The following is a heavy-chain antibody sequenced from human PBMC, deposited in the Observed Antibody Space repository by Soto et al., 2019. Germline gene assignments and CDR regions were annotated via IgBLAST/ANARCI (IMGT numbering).Heavy chain of an antibody. CDR3: AREYEGSSYYYYYGMDV. Sequence: GGSLRLSCAASGFTFSSYAMHWVRQAPGKGLEWVAVISYDGSNKYYADSVKGRFTISRDNSKNTLYLQMNSLRAEDTAVYYCAREYEGSSYYYYYGMDVWGQGTTVTVSS. D-gene: IGHD3-16*01. J-gene: IGHJ6*02. CDR2: ISYDGSNK. V-gene: IGHV3-30-3*01. CDR1: GFTFSSYA.